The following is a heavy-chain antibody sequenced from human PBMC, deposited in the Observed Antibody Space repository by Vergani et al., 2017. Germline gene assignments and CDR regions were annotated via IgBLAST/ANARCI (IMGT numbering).Heavy chain of an antibody. CDR3: SQWELDY. Sequence: QVKLVESGGGVVQPGRSLRLSCAASGFTFSGNSMHWVRQAPGKGLEWLAVLLHDGTNEHYADSVKGRFTISRDNSNNTLFLQINNVKPEDTAVYYCSQWELDYWGQGTLVIVSS. J-gene: IGHJ4*02. D-gene: IGHD1-26*01. CDR1: GFTFSGNS. CDR2: LLHDGTNE. V-gene: IGHV3-30*14.